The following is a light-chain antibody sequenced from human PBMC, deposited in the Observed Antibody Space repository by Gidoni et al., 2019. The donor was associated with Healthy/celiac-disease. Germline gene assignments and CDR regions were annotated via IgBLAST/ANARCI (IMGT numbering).Light chain of an antibody. Sequence: SYELTQPPAVSVSPGQTASITCSGEKLGDKYACWYQQKPGQSPVLVTYQDSKRPSGIPARFSGSNARNTATLTICGTQAMDESDYYCQAWDSSIGGVFGGGTNLTVL. CDR1: KLGDKY. J-gene: IGLJ2*01. CDR2: QDS. V-gene: IGLV3-1*01. CDR3: QAWDSSIGGV.